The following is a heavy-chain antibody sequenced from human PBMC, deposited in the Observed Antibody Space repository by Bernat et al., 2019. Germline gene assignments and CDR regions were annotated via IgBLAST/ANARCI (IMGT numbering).Heavy chain of an antibody. CDR3: ARERFVIAAAGKPDDY. J-gene: IGHJ4*02. V-gene: IGHV4-38-2*02. CDR1: GYSISSGYY. Sequence: QVQLQQWGAGLVKPSETLSLTCAVSGYSISSGYYWGWIRQPPGKGLEWIGSIYHSGSTYYNPSLKSRVTISVDTSKNQFSLKLSSVTAADTAVYYCARERFVIAAAGKPDDYWGQGTLVTVSS. CDR2: IYHSGST. D-gene: IGHD6-13*01.